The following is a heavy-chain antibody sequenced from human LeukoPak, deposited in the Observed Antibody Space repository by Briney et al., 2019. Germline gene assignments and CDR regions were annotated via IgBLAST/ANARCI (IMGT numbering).Heavy chain of an antibody. J-gene: IGHJ6*03. Sequence: KASETLSLTCGVDGGSFSGYDWTWVRQPPGKGLEWIGQINYGGDTNYNPSLKSRVTISVDTSKNQFSLKVTFVTAADTAVYYCARGLGWQATPMGLFYMDVWGEGATVIVSS. CDR1: GGSFSGYD. D-gene: IGHD6-19*01. V-gene: IGHV4-34*01. CDR3: ARGLGWQATPMGLFYMDV. CDR2: INYGGDT.